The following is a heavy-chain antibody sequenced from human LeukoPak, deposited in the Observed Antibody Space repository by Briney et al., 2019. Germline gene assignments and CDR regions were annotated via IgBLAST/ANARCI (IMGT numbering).Heavy chain of an antibody. V-gene: IGHV4-31*03. Sequence: SQTLSLTCTVSGGSISGGGYYWSWIRQHPGKGLEWIGYIYYSGSTYYNPSLKSRVTISVDTSKNQFSLKLSSVTAADTAVYYCARGLQPYRGGNFDYWGQGTLVTVSS. D-gene: IGHD4-11*01. CDR2: IYYSGST. J-gene: IGHJ4*02. CDR3: ARGLQPYRGGNFDY. CDR1: GGSISGGGYY.